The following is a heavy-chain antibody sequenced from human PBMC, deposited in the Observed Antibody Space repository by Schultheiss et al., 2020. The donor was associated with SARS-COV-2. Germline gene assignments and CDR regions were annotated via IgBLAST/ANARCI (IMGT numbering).Heavy chain of an antibody. D-gene: IGHD4-11*01. J-gene: IGHJ4*02. V-gene: IGHV4-59*12. Sequence: SETLSLTCTVSGGSISSYYWSWIRQPPGKGLEWIGSIYHSGSTYYNPSLKSRVTISVDKSKNQFSLKLSSVTAADTAVYYCARDPVGVTNPIFDYWGQGTLVTVSS. CDR2: IYHSGST. CDR3: ARDPVGVTNPIFDY. CDR1: GGSISSYY.